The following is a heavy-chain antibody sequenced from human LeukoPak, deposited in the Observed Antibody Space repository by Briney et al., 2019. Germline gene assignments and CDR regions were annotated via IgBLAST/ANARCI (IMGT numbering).Heavy chain of an antibody. D-gene: IGHD6-19*01. CDR1: GGSISSSSYY. CDR2: IYYSGST. CDR3: ARLRALAGYSSGYDAFDI. J-gene: IGHJ3*02. V-gene: IGHV4-39*01. Sequence: NPSETLSLTCTVSGGSISSSSYYWGWIRQPPGKGLEWIGSIYYSGSTYYNPSLKSRVTTSVDTSKNQFSLKLSSVTAADTAVYYCARLRALAGYSSGYDAFDIWGQGTMVTVSS.